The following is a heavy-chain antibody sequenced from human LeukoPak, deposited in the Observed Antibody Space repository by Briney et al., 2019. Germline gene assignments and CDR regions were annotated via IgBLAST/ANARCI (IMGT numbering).Heavy chain of an antibody. D-gene: IGHD3-3*01. V-gene: IGHV1-69*05. CDR2: IIPMMETA. CDR3: ASRIDEWLMRY. CDR1: GGTFASDA. Sequence: SVKVSCKASGGTFASDAISWVRKAPGQGLEWMGGIIPMMETADYGERFKDRVTITTDEATSTAYMELSSLRSEDTAVYYCASRIDEWLMRYWGQGTLVTVSS. J-gene: IGHJ4*02.